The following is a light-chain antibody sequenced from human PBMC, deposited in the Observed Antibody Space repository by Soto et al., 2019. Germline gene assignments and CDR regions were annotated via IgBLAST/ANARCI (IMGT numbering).Light chain of an antibody. CDR3: QQRSDFWT. CDR2: GAS. V-gene: IGKV3D-20*02. CDR1: QSVSSSY. Sequence: EIVLTQSPGTLSLSPGERATLSCRASQSVSSSYLAWYQQKPGQAPRLLIYGASSRATGIPDRFSGSGSGTDFTLTISRLEPEDFAVYYCQQRSDFWTFGQGTKV. J-gene: IGKJ1*01.